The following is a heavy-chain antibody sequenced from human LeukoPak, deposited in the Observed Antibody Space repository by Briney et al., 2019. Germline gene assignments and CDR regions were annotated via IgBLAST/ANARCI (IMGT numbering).Heavy chain of an antibody. CDR3: ARDPCSGGRCFDNWLDP. CDR2: INAGNGNT. V-gene: IGHV1-3*01. J-gene: IGHJ5*02. D-gene: IGHD2-15*01. Sequence: ASVKVSCKASGYTFTSYAMHWVRQAPGQRLEWMGWINAGNGNTEYSQKFQGRVTITRDTSASTAHMELSSLRSEDTAVYYCARDPCSGGRCFDNWLDPWGQGTLVTVSS. CDR1: GYTFTSYA.